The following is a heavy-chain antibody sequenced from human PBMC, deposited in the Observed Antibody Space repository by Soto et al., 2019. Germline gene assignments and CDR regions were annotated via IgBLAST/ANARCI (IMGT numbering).Heavy chain of an antibody. D-gene: IGHD3-3*01. Sequence: SETLSLTCTVSGGSISSYYWSWIRQPAGKGLEWIGRIHTSGSTNYNPSLKSRVTMSVDTSKNQFSLKLSSVTAADTAVYYCARDQNYDFWIGYFTGNWFDPWGQGTLVTVSS. J-gene: IGHJ5*02. CDR3: ARDQNYDFWIGYFTGNWFDP. CDR2: IHTSGST. V-gene: IGHV4-4*07. CDR1: GGSISSYY.